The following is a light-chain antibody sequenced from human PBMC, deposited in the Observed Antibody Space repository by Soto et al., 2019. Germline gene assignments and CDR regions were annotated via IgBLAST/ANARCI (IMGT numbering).Light chain of an antibody. J-gene: IGKJ1*01. CDR1: QSVSSSY. V-gene: IGKV3-20*01. Sequence: EIVLTQSPGTLSLSPGERATLSCRASQSVSSSYLAWYQQKPGQAPRLLIYGASTRATGIPDRFSGSGSGTDFTLTISRLETEDFAVHYCQQCDGSPWTFGQGTKVEIK. CDR3: QQCDGSPWT. CDR2: GAS.